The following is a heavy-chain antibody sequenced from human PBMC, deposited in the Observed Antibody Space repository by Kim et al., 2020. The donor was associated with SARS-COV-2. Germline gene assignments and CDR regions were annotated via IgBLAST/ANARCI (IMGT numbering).Heavy chain of an antibody. CDR2: INPSDGST. V-gene: IGHV1-46*01. CDR1: GYTFTSYY. J-gene: IGHJ4*02. D-gene: IGHD3-9*01. CDR3: ARGSPVYYDILTGYYRDY. Sequence: ASVKVSCKASGYTFTSYYMHWVRQAPGQGLEWMGIINPSDGSTSYAQKFQGRVTMTRDTSTSTVYMELSSLRSEDTAVYYCARGSPVYYDILTGYYRDYWGQGTRVTVSS.